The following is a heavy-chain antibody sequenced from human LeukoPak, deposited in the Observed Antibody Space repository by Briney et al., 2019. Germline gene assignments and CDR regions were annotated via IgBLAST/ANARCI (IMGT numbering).Heavy chain of an antibody. CDR1: GGSFSGYY. CDR2: INYSGSS. D-gene: IGHD3-10*01. J-gene: IGHJ6*02. Sequence: SETLSLTCAVYGGSFSGYYWSWIGQPPGKGLEWIGEINYSGSSNYNPSLKSRVTISLDTCKNQFSLKLSSVTAADTAVYYCARGRGSITMVRGVPPYYYYYGMDVWGQGTTVTVSS. V-gene: IGHV4-34*01. CDR3: ARGRGSITMVRGVPPYYYYYGMDV.